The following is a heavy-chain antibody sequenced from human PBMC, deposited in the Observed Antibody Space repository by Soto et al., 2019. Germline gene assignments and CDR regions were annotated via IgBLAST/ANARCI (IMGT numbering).Heavy chain of an antibody. CDR1: GYSFTSYW. D-gene: IGHD2-2*01. J-gene: IGHJ6*02. Sequence: PGESLKISCKGSGYSFTSYWISWVRQMPGKGLEWMGRIDPSDSYTNYSPSFQGHVTISADKSISTAYLQWSSLKASDTAMYYCASSPRGYCSCTSCRELGNYYGMDVWGQGTTVTVSS. CDR2: IDPSDSYT. CDR3: ASSPRGYCSCTSCRELGNYYGMDV. V-gene: IGHV5-10-1*01.